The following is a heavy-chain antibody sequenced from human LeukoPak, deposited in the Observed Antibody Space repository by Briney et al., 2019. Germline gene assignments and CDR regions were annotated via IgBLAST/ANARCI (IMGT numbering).Heavy chain of an antibody. D-gene: IGHD4-17*01. V-gene: IGHV3-15*01. CDR2: IKSKSDGGTT. CDR3: TTDGLR. Sequence: GGYLIFSGAASGFTCSDAWMSWLRHAPGKGLECVGRIKSKSDGGTTDYAAPVKGRFTISRDDSKNRLYLQMNSLKTEDAAVYYCTTDGLRWGEGNLVTVSS. J-gene: IGHJ4*02. CDR1: GFTCSDAW.